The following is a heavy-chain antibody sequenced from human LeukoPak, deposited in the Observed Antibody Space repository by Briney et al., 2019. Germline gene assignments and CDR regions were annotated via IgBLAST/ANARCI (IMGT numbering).Heavy chain of an antibody. J-gene: IGHJ4*02. CDR3: ARSFRGICESNVYYFED. CDR2: ITASGTAM. CDR1: GFTFSSYS. V-gene: IGHV3-48*01. D-gene: IGHD2-15*01. Sequence: GGSLRLSCAASGFTFSSYSMNWVRQAPGKGLEWVSHITASGTAMFYADSVKGRFTISRDNAKDSLYLQMNSLGADDTAVYYCARSFRGICESNVYYFEDWGRGTLVSVSP.